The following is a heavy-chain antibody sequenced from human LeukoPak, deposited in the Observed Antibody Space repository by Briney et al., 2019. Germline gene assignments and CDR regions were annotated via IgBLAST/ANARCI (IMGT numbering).Heavy chain of an antibody. CDR2: INHSGST. CDR1: GGSFSGYY. J-gene: IGHJ4*02. CDR3: ARENYDFWSGLFDY. D-gene: IGHD3-3*01. Sequence: SETLSLTCAVYGGSFSGYYWSWIRQPPGKGLEWIGEINHSGSTNYNPSLKSRVTISVDTSKNQFSLKLSSVTAADTAVYYCARENYDFWSGLFDYWGQGTLVTVSS. V-gene: IGHV4-34*01.